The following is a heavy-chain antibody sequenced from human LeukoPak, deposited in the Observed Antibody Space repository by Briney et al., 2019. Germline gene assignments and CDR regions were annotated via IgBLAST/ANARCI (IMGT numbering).Heavy chain of an antibody. CDR2: INPNSGGT. CDR1: GFTFSTNA. V-gene: IGHV1-2*02. Sequence: GSVKVSCKASGFTFSTNAISWVRQAPGQGLEWMGWINPNSGGTNYAQKFQGRVTMTRDTSISTAYMELSRLRSDDTAVYYCARPVVPAATDEPLDAFDIWGQGTMVTVSS. CDR3: ARPVVPAATDEPLDAFDI. D-gene: IGHD2-2*01. J-gene: IGHJ3*02.